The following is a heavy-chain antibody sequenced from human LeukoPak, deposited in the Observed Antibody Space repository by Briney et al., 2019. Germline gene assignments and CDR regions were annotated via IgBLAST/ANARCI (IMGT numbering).Heavy chain of an antibody. CDR2: IYYSGST. Sequence: SETLSLTCTVSGGSISSYYWSWIRQPPGKGLEWIGYIYYSGSTNYNPSLKSRVTISVDTSKNQFSLKLSSVTAADTAVDYCARATAVAGIDYWGQGTLVTVSS. V-gene: IGHV4-59*01. CDR1: GGSISSYY. D-gene: IGHD6-19*01. CDR3: ARATAVAGIDY. J-gene: IGHJ4*02.